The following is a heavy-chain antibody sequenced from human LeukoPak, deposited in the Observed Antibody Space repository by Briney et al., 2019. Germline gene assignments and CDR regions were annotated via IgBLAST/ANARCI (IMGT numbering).Heavy chain of an antibody. CDR2: IYHNGDS. J-gene: IGHJ5*02. D-gene: IGHD2-2*01. CDR3: ARQGSCSNTNCNRWFDP. Sequence: SETLSLTCAVSGYSISSGYYWGSIRQPPGEGLEWIASIYHNGDSYYNSSLKSRVTISVDTSKNQFSLKVSSVTAADTALYYCARQGSCSNTNCNRWFDPWGQGTLVIVSS. CDR1: GYSISSGYY. V-gene: IGHV4-38-2*01.